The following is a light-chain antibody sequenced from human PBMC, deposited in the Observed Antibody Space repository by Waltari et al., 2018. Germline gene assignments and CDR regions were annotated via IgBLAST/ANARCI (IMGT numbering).Light chain of an antibody. V-gene: IGLV2-23*02. Sequence: QSALTQPASVSGSPGQSITISCPGTSSDVGGYNYVSWYQQHPGKAPKLMIYDVSKRASGVSNRCSGSKSGKTASLTISGLQAEDEANYYCCSYAGSSTLVFGGGTKLTVL. CDR1: SSDVGGYNY. J-gene: IGLJ2*01. CDR2: DVS. CDR3: CSYAGSSTLV.